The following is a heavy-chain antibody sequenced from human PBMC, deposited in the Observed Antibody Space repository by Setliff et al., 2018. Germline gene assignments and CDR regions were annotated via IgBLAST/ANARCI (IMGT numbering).Heavy chain of an antibody. CDR1: GGSFSTYY. CDR3: TVYNTGSSKDHY. J-gene: IGHJ4*02. V-gene: IGHV4-34*01. D-gene: IGHD2-8*02. Sequence: SETLSLTCAVYGGSFSTYYRIWIRQPPGKGLEWIVEINHSGSTNYNPSLKSRVTISVDTSKNQFSLKLSSVTAADTAQYYCTVYNTGSSKDHYWGQGTPVTVSS. CDR2: INHSGST.